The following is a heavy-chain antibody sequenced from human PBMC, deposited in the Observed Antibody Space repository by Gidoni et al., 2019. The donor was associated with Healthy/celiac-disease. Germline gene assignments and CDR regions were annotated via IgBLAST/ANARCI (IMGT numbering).Heavy chain of an antibody. Sequence: QVQLQESGPGLVKPSETLSLTCTVSGGSISSYYWSWIRQPPGKGLEWIGYIYYSGSTNYNPSLKSRVTISVDTSKNQFSLKLSSVTAADTAVYYCAGGYIAAAGPYYYYYYGMDVWGQGTTVTVSS. D-gene: IGHD6-13*01. CDR1: GGSISSYY. CDR2: IYYSGST. V-gene: IGHV4-59*01. J-gene: IGHJ6*02. CDR3: AGGYIAAAGPYYYYYYGMDV.